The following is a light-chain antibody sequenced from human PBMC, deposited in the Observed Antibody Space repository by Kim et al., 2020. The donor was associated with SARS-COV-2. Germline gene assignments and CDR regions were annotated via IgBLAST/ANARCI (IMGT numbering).Light chain of an antibody. CDR2: GAS. J-gene: IGKJ2*03. Sequence: LSPGERATLSCRARQSVSSSYLAWYQQKPGQAPRLLIYGASSRATGIPDRFSGSGSGTDFTLTISRLEPEDFAVYYCQQYGSSPYSFGQGTKLEI. V-gene: IGKV3-20*01. CDR3: QQYGSSPYS. CDR1: QSVSSSY.